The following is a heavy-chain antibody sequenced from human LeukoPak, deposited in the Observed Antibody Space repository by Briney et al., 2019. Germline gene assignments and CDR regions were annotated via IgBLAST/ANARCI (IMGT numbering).Heavy chain of an antibody. Sequence: SVKVSCKASGGTFSSYAISWVRQAPGQGLEWMGGIIPIFGTANYAQKFQGRVTITTDESTSTAYMELSSLRSEDTAVYYCARGVLLWFGDYYYYYMDVWGKGTAVTVSS. CDR3: ARGVLLWFGDYYYYYMDV. CDR2: IIPIFGTA. V-gene: IGHV1-69*05. CDR1: GGTFSSYA. D-gene: IGHD3-10*01. J-gene: IGHJ6*03.